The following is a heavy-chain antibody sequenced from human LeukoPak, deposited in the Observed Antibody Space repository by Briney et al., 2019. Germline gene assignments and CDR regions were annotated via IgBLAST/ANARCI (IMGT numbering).Heavy chain of an antibody. CDR3: AKVRGSSWYYSD. V-gene: IGHV3-23*01. CDR1: GFTFSSYA. J-gene: IGHJ4*02. Sequence: GGSLRLSCAASGFTFSSYAMSWVRQAPGKGLEWVSAISGSGGSTYYADSVKGRLTISRDNSKNTLYLQMNILRAEDTAVYYCAKVRGSSWYYSDWGQGTLVTVSS. CDR2: ISGSGGST. D-gene: IGHD6-13*01.